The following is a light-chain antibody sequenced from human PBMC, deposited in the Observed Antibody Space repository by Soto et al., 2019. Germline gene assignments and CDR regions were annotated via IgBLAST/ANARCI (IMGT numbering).Light chain of an antibody. CDR1: QGIRND. V-gene: IGKV1-6*01. CDR2: SAS. J-gene: IGKJ2*01. Sequence: AIEMTQSPSSLSASVGDRVTITCRASQGIRNDLGWYQQKPGKAPELLIYSASTLQSGVPSRFSGSGSGTDFTLTISSLQPEDFATYYCLQDYHYPYTFGQGTKVDI. CDR3: LQDYHYPYT.